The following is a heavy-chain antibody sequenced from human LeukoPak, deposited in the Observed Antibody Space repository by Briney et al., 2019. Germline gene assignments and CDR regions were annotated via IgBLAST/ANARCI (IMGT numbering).Heavy chain of an antibody. CDR2: ISSSCSTI. D-gene: IGHD3-10*01. V-gene: IGHV3-48*03. CDR1: GFTFSSYE. CDR3: ARDGLLWFGAPKGGWFDP. J-gene: IGHJ5*02. Sequence: GGSLRLSCAASGFTFSSYETNWVRQAPGKGLEWVSYISSSCSTIYYADSVKGRFTISRDNAKNSLYLQMNSLRAEDTAVYYCARDGLLWFGAPKGGWFDPWGQGTLVTVSS.